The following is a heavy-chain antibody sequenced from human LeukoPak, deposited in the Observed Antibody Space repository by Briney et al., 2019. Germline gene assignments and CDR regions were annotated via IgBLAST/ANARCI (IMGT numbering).Heavy chain of an antibody. CDR1: GYTFTGYY. J-gene: IGHJ3*02. CDR3: ARDMGTGRAFDI. CDR2: INPNSGDT. D-gene: IGHD1-1*01. V-gene: IGHV1-2*02. Sequence: ASVKVSCKVSGYTFTGYYMHWVRQAPGQGLEWMGWINPNSGDTKYAQNFQGRVTMTRDTSISTAYMELSRLISDDTAVYYCARDMGTGRAFDIWGQGTMVTVSS.